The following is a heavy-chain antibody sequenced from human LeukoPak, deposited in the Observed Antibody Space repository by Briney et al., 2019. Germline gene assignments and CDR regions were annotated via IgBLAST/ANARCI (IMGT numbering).Heavy chain of an antibody. CDR3: ARRDTAMDIDY. D-gene: IGHD5-18*01. Sequence: PGGSLRLSCAASGFTFSSYEMNWVRQAPGKGLEWVSYISSSGSTIYYADSVEGRFTISRDNAKNSLYLQMNSLRAEDTAVYYCARRDTAMDIDYWGQGTLVTVSS. CDR2: ISSSGSTI. J-gene: IGHJ4*02. CDR1: GFTFSSYE. V-gene: IGHV3-48*03.